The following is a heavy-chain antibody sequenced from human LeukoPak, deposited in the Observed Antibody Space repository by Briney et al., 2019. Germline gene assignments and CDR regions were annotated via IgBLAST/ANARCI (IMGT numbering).Heavy chain of an antibody. Sequence: SVKVSCKASGGTFSSYAISWVRQAPGQGLEWTGRIILIFGTANYAQKFQGRVTITTDESTSTAYMELSSLRSEDTAVYYCARDFGHYYDSSGSGYYFDYWGQGTLVTVSS. J-gene: IGHJ4*02. CDR3: ARDFGHYYDSSGSGYYFDY. CDR2: IILIFGTA. V-gene: IGHV1-69*05. CDR1: GGTFSSYA. D-gene: IGHD3-22*01.